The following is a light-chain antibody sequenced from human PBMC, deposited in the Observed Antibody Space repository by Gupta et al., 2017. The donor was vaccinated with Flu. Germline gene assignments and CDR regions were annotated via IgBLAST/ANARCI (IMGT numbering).Light chain of an antibody. V-gene: IGLV2-14*01. CDR3: CSFGYTRV. J-gene: IGLJ2*01. CDR1: NSDVGRYNY. Sequence: QSALTQPASVSGSPGQSITISCTGTNSDVGRYNYVSWYQHHPGKAPILVIFEVSNRPSGVSNRFSGSKSGTTASLTISGLQAEDGSYYYCCSFGYTRVLGGGTKLTVL. CDR2: EVS.